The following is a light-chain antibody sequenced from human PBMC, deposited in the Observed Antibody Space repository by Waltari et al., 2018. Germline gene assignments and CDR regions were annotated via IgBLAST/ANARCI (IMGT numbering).Light chain of an antibody. CDR2: DVT. V-gene: IGLV2-11*01. CDR1: SSDVGGYQY. Sequence: QSALPQPRAVSGSPGQSVTISCTGTSSDVGGYQYVAWYQQQLGKPPRPRIYDVTKRPSGVPDRFSGSKSGNRASLTISGLQGEDAADYYCCSYAGNYAVIFGGGTRLTGL. J-gene: IGLJ2*01. CDR3: CSYAGNYAVI.